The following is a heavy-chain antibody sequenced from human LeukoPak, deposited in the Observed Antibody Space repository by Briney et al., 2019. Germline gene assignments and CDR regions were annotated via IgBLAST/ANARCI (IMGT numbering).Heavy chain of an antibody. CDR2: VSDAGTDK. CDR3: VKSRHLGNCIGGSCYFDD. J-gene: IGHJ4*02. D-gene: IGHD2-15*01. CDR1: GFTFSDYG. Sequence: GGSLRLSCAASGFTFSDYGMHWVRQAPGKGLEWVAIVSDAGTDKYYTDSVKGRFTISRDNSKNTLYLQMNSLRTEDTAVYYCVKSRHLGNCIGGSCYFDDWGQGTLVTVSS. V-gene: IGHV3-30*18.